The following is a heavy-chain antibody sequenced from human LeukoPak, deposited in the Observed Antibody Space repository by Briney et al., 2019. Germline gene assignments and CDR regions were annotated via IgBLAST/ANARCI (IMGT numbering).Heavy chain of an antibody. CDR3: ARDRAGYSSSCSHY. J-gene: IGHJ4*02. CDR2: INPNSGGT. CDR1: GYTFTGYY. V-gene: IGHV1-2*02. Sequence: ASVKVSCKASGYTFTGYYMHWVRQAPGQGLEWMGWINPNSGGTNYAQKFQGRVTMTRDTSISTAYMELSRLRSDDTAVYYCARDRAGYSSSCSHYWGQGTLVTVSS. D-gene: IGHD6-13*01.